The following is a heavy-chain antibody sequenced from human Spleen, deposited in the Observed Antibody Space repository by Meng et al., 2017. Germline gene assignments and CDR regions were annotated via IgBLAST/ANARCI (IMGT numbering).Heavy chain of an antibody. V-gene: IGHV3-23*01. D-gene: IGHD2-15*01. J-gene: IGHJ6*02. Sequence: LSLTCAVYGGSFSGYYWSWIRQAPGKGLEWVSAISGSGGSTYYADSVKGRFTISRDNSKNTLYLQMNSLRAEDTAVYYCAKDPLPSGGSRYYYYGMDVWGQGTTVTVSS. CDR1: GGSFSGYY. CDR2: ISGSGGST. CDR3: AKDPLPSGGSRYYYYGMDV.